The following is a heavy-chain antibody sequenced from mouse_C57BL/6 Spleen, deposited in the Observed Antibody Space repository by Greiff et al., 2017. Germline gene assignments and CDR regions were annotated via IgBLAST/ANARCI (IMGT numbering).Heavy chain of an antibody. CDR3: AKRIYYGSGYYAMDY. CDR2: IWRGGST. V-gene: IGHV2-5*01. Sequence: QVTLKESGPGLVQPSQSLSITCTVSGFSLTSYGVHWVRPSPGKGLEWLGVIWRGGSTDYNAAFMSRLSITKDNSKSQVFFKMNSLQADDTAIYYCAKRIYYGSGYYAMDYWGQGTSVTVSS. D-gene: IGHD1-1*01. J-gene: IGHJ4*01. CDR1: GFSLTSYG.